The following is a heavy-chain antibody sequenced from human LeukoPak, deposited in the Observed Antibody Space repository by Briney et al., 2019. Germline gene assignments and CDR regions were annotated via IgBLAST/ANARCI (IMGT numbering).Heavy chain of an antibody. Sequence: PGESLSLTCAASGFSFSSYNMNWVRQPPGKGLEWVSTISTSSSNIYYADSVKRRFTTSRDNGKKSLYLQMSSLTAEDTAVYYGARSKVAGTSDYWGQGTLVAVSS. J-gene: IGHJ4*02. CDR2: ISTSSSNI. V-gene: IGHV3-21*01. D-gene: IGHD6-19*01. CDR3: ARSKVAGTSDY. CDR1: GFSFSSYN.